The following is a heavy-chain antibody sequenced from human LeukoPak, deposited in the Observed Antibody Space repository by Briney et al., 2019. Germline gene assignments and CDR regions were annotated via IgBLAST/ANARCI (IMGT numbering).Heavy chain of an antibody. CDR1: GFTFSSYS. CDR2: ISSSSSYI. J-gene: IGHJ4*02. CDR3: AGLYGSGSYNDY. D-gene: IGHD3-10*01. Sequence: GGSLRLSCAASGFTFSSYSMNWVRQAPGKGLEWVSSISSSSSYIYYADSVKGRFTISRDNAKNSLYLQMNSLRAEDTAVYYCAGLYGSGSYNDYWGQGTLVTVSS. V-gene: IGHV3-21*01.